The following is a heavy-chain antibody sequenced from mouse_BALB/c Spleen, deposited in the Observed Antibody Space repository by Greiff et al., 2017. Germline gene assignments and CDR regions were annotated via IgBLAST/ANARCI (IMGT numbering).Heavy chain of an antibody. J-gene: IGHJ3*01. D-gene: IGHD1-1*01. CDR1: GYTFTDYN. Sequence: EVQLQQSGPELVKPGASVKISCKASGYTFTDYNMHWVKQSHGKSLEWIGYIYPYNGGTGYNQKFKSKATLTVDNSSSTAYMELRSLTSEDSAVYYCAREYYGSSYGGFAYWGQGTLVTVSA. V-gene: IGHV1S29*02. CDR3: AREYYGSSYGGFAY. CDR2: IYPYNGGT.